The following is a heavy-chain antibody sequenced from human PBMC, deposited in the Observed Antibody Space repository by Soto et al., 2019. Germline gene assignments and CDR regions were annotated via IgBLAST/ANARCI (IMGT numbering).Heavy chain of an antibody. J-gene: IGHJ3*02. Sequence: GGSLRLSCAASGFTVSSNYMSWVRQAPGKGLEWVSVIYSGGSTYYADSVKGRFTISRHNSKNTLYLQMNSLRAEDTAVYYCARVYCSSTSCHLGAFDIWGQGTMVTVSS. CDR1: GFTVSSNY. CDR2: IYSGGST. V-gene: IGHV3-53*04. D-gene: IGHD2-2*01. CDR3: ARVYCSSTSCHLGAFDI.